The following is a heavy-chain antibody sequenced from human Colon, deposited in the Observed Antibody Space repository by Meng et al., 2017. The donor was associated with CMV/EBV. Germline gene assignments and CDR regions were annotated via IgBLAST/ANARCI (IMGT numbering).Heavy chain of an antibody. V-gene: IGHV4-4*02. J-gene: IGHJ4*02. CDR2: IHHSGTT. Sequence: LTCAVSSDSGSRNNWWPWVRQPPGKGPEWIGEIHHSGTTAHNPSLRSRISFSVDKSRNQVSLHLTTVTAADTAVYYCGSATDYKVDYWGQGTLVTVSS. CDR3: GSATDYKVDY. CDR1: SDSGSRNNW. D-gene: IGHD4/OR15-4a*01.